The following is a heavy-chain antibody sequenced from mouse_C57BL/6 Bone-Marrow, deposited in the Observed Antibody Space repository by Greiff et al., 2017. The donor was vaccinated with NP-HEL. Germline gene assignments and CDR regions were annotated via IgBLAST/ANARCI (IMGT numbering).Heavy chain of an antibody. CDR2: ISDGGSYT. D-gene: IGHD2-1*01. Sequence: EVKLVESGGGLVKPGGSLKLSCAASGFTFSSYAMSWVRQTPEKRLEWVATISDGGSYTCYPDNVKGRFTISRDNAKNNLYLQMSHLKSEDTAMYYCARDGNYNFDYWGQGTTLTVSS. CDR3: ARDGNYNFDY. CDR1: GFTFSSYA. V-gene: IGHV5-4*01. J-gene: IGHJ2*01.